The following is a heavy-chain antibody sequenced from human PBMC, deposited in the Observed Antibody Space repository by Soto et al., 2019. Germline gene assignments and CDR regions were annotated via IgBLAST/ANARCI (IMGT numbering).Heavy chain of an antibody. V-gene: IGHV4-59*01. CDR2: IYYDGST. CDR3: ARDVQYRWFDP. D-gene: IGHD1-1*01. CDR1: GDSINYYY. J-gene: IGHJ5*02. Sequence: QVQLQESGPGLVKPSETLSLTCTVSGDSINYYYWTWVRQPPGKTLEWLGYIYYDGSTTYNPSLASRLTRSVDTAKNQFFLKLSSVTAPDTAVYYCARDVQYRWFDPCGQGTLVTVSS.